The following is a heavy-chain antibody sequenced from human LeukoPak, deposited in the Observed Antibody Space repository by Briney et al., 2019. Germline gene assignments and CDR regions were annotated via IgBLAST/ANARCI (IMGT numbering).Heavy chain of an antibody. D-gene: IGHD5-12*01. CDR1: GFTFSSYE. CDR3: ARDKEGATMSVYYYYGMDV. V-gene: IGHV3-48*03. Sequence: GGSLRLSCAASGFTFSSYEMNWVRQAPGKGLEWVSYISSSGSTIYYADSVKGRFIISRDNAKNSLYLQMNSLRAEDTAIYYCARDKEGATMSVYYYYGMDVWCQGTTVTVSS. J-gene: IGHJ6*02. CDR2: ISSSGSTI.